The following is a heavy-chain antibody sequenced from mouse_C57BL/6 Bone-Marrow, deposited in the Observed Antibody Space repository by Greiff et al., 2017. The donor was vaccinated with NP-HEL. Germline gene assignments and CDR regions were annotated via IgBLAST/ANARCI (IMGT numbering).Heavy chain of an antibody. V-gene: IGHV5-4*01. D-gene: IGHD4-1*01. CDR3: AREGTGTGFAY. CDR1: GFTFSSYA. J-gene: IGHJ3*01. CDR2: ISDGGSYT. Sequence: EVKLVESGGGLVKPGGSLKLSCAASGFTFSSYAMSWVRQTPEKRLEWVATISDGGSYTYYPDNVKGRFTISRDNAKNNLYLQMSHLKSEDTAMYYCAREGTGTGFAYWGQGTLVTVSA.